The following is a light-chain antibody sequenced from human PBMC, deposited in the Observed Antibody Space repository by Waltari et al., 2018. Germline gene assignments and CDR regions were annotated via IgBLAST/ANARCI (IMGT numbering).Light chain of an antibody. V-gene: IGKV1-5*03. CDR1: QSIITW. Sequence: DFQMTQSPSTLSASVADRVTFTCRASQSIITWLAWYKQKPGKAPKLLLYKASTLESGVPSRFSGSGSGTEFTLTISSLQADDFATYYCQQYNKYPLTFGGGTKVEI. CDR3: QQYNKYPLT. J-gene: IGKJ4*01. CDR2: KAS.